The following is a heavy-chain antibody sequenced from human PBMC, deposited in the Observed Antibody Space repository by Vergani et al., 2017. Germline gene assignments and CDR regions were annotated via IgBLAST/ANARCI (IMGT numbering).Heavy chain of an antibody. CDR1: GGSISRGYY. J-gene: IGHJ3*02. V-gene: IGHV4-38-2*02. CDR3: ARQFWVSQGVGAFET. D-gene: IGHD3-16*01. Sequence: QLQLHKSGPGLVKPSETLSLTCTLSGGSISRGYYWGWIRQPPGKGLEGIATVFHSGSAYYNPSLRRRVTISVETSKNQFSLRLTTLTAADTAVYYCARQFWVSQGVGAFETWGRGTEVSVSS. CDR2: VFHSGSA.